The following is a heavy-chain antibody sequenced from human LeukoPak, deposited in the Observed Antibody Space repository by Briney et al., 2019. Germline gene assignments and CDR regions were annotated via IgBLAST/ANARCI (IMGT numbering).Heavy chain of an antibody. CDR2: ISGSGTNT. J-gene: IGHJ4*02. Sequence: GGSLRLSCGASGLTFNTYAMSWVRQAPGKGLEWVSAISGSGTNTYYADSAKGRFTIPRDNSRNTLSLQMNSLRVEDTAVYYCAKEPWFQDYWGQGTLVTVSS. CDR1: GLTFNTYA. V-gene: IGHV3-23*01. D-gene: IGHD3-10*01. CDR3: AKEPWFQDY.